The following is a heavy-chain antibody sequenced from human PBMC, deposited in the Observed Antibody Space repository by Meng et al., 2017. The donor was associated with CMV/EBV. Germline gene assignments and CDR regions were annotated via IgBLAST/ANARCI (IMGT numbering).Heavy chain of an antibody. J-gene: IGHJ4*02. V-gene: IGHV3-9*01. CDR2: ISWNSGSI. Sequence: GGSLRLSCAASGFTFDDYAMHWVRQAPGKGLEWVSGISWNSGSIGYADSVKGRFTVSRDNAKNSLYLQMNSLRAEDTAMYYCATAPIEMATNGGFFDYWGQGTLVTVSS. D-gene: IGHD5-24*01. CDR1: GFTFDDYA. CDR3: ATAPIEMATNGGFFDY.